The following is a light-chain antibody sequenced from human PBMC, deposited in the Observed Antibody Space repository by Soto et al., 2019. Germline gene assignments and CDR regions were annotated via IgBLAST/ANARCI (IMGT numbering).Light chain of an antibody. V-gene: IGKV3-20*01. CDR1: QSVSSSY. CDR2: GAS. CDR3: QQYGSSGYT. J-gene: IGKJ2*01. Sequence: EIVLTQSPGTLSLSPGERATLSCRASQSVSSSYLAWYQQKPGQAPRLLIYGASSRATGIPDRFSGSGSGTDFTLTISRPAPEDFAVYYCQQYGSSGYTFGQGTKLEIK.